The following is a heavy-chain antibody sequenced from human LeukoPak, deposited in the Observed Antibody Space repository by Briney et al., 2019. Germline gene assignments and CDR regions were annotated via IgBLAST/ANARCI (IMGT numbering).Heavy chain of an antibody. Sequence: ASVKVSCKASGYTFTGYYMHWVRQAPGQGLEWMGWINPNSGGANYAQKFQGRVTMTRDTSISTAYMELSRLRSDDTAVYYCARDQEDIVVVPAARNDWFDPWGQGTLVTVSS. CDR2: INPNSGGA. V-gene: IGHV1-2*02. CDR1: GYTFTGYY. CDR3: ARDQEDIVVVPAARNDWFDP. D-gene: IGHD2-2*01. J-gene: IGHJ5*02.